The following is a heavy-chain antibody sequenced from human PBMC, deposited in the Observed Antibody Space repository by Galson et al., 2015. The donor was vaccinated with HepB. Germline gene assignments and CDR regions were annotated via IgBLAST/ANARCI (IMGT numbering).Heavy chain of an antibody. CDR3: ARDVTGTLHSDY. D-gene: IGHD1-7*01. V-gene: IGHV3-21*01. Sequence: SLRLSCAASGFTVSNNYMSWVRQAPGKGLEWVASIRSRSSYIYYEDSVKGRFTISRDNAKNSLYLQMNSLRAEDTAVYYCARDVTGTLHSDYWGQGTLVTVS. J-gene: IGHJ4*02. CDR1: GFTVSNNY. CDR2: IRSRSSYI.